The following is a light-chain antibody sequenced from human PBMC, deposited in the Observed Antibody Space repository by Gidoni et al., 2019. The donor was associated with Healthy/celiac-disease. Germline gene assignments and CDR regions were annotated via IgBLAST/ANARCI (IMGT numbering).Light chain of an antibody. CDR1: QSVSSSY. CDR3: QQYGSSCYT. CDR2: GAS. Sequence: EIVLTQSPGTLSLSTGERATLSCRASQSVSSSYLAWYQQKPGQAPRLLIYGASSRATGIPDRFSGSGSGTDFTLTISRLEPEDFAVYYCQQYGSSCYTFGQGTKLEIK. J-gene: IGKJ2*01. V-gene: IGKV3-20*01.